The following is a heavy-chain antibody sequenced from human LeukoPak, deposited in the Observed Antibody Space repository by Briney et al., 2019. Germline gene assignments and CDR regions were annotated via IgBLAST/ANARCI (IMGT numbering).Heavy chain of an antibody. CDR2: IIPILGIA. J-gene: IGHJ4*02. D-gene: IGHD2-15*01. V-gene: IGHV1-69*02. CDR1: GGTFSSYT. CDR3: ARSVGGGGGYY. Sequence: SVKVSCKASGGTFSSYTISWVRQAPGQGLEWMGRIIPILGIANYAQKFQGRVTITADKSTSTAYMELSSLRSEDTAVYHCARSVGGGGGYYWGQGTLVTVSS.